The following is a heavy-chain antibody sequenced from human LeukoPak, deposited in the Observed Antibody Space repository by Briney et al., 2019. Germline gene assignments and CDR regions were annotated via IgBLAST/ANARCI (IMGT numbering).Heavy chain of an antibody. Sequence: GGSLRLSCAASGFTFSNAWMSWVRQAPGKGLEWVGRIKSKTDGGTTDYAAPVKGRFTISRDDSKNTLYLQMNSLKTEDTAVYYCTTDLLLTAGAIDYWGQGTLVTVSS. J-gene: IGHJ4*02. D-gene: IGHD1-26*01. CDR3: TTDLLLTAGAIDY. CDR2: IKSKTDGGTT. V-gene: IGHV3-15*01. CDR1: GFTFSNAW.